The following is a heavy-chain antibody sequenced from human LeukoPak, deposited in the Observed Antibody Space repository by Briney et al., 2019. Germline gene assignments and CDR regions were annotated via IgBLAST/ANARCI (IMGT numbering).Heavy chain of an antibody. CDR2: INPSGGNT. J-gene: IGHJ4*02. Sequence: GASVKVSCKASGYTLTNYYMHWVRQAPGQGLEWMGLINPSGGNTTYAQKFQGRVTMTRDTSTSTVYMELSSLRSGDTALYYCAREVSRVAPPRRYFDYWGQGTLVTVSS. CDR1: GYTLTNYY. D-gene: IGHD3-3*01. CDR3: AREVSRVAPPRRYFDY. V-gene: IGHV1-46*01.